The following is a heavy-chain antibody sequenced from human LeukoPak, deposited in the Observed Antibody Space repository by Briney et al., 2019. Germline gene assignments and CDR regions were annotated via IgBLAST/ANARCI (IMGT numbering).Heavy chain of an antibody. CDR1: GFTFSSYS. J-gene: IGHJ4*02. D-gene: IGHD5-18*01. Sequence: GGSLRLSCAASGFTFSSYSMNWVRQAPGKGLEWVSSFSSSSSYIYYADSVKGRFTISRDNAKNPLYLQMNSLRAEDTAVYYCARDWQLWSQSLLDYWGQGTLVTVSS. V-gene: IGHV3-21*01. CDR2: FSSSSSYI. CDR3: ARDWQLWSQSLLDY.